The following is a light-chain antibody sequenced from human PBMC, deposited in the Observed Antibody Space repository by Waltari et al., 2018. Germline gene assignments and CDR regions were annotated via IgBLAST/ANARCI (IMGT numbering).Light chain of an antibody. J-gene: IGLJ3*02. Sequence: QLVLTQSPSASASLGASVKLTCTLSSGHRSNVIAWLQQQPEKGPRYLMKVNSDGRHNKGDEIPDRFSGSTSGAERYLTISSLQSEDEADYYCQTGGHGTWVFGGGTKLTVL. CDR3: QTGGHGTWV. V-gene: IGLV4-69*01. CDR2: VNSDGRH. CDR1: SGHRSNV.